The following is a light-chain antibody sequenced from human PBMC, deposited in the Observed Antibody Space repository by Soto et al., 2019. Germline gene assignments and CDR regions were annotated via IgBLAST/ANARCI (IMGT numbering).Light chain of an antibody. CDR3: QSYDSSLRGVV. CDR1: SSNIGAPYD. Sequence: QPVLTQPPSVSGAPGLRVTISCTGSSSNIGAPYDVHWYQQLPGTAPKLLIYDNTNRPSGVPDRFSGSKSGTSASLAITGLQAEDEADYYCQSYDSSLRGVVFGGGTKLTVL. V-gene: IGLV1-40*01. CDR2: DNT. J-gene: IGLJ2*01.